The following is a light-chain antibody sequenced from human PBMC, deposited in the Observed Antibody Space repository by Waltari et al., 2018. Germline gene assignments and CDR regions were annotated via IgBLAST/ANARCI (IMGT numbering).Light chain of an antibody. V-gene: IGKV1-33*01. CDR3: QKYDSVPWT. CDR1: QDISNN. Sequence: DIQMTQSPSSLSASMGERVTISCQASQDISNNLHWYQQKPGQAPKLLIYAASNLQTGVSSRFSGSGSGTHFSLTISSLQPEDVGTYDCQKYDSVPWTFGQGTKVEIK. J-gene: IGKJ1*01. CDR2: AAS.